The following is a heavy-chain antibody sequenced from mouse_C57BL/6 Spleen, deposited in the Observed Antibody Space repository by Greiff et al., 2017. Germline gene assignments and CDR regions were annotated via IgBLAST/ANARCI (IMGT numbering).Heavy chain of an antibody. J-gene: IGHJ1*03. CDR1: GYTFTSYW. CDR2: IDPSDSYT. V-gene: IGHV1-69*01. CDR3: ARGEADV. Sequence: QVQLKQPGAELVMPGASVKLSCKASGYTFTSYWMHWVKQRPGQGLEWIGEIDPSDSYTNYNQKFKGKSTLTVDKSSSTAYMQLSSLTSEDSAVYYCARGEADVWGTGTTVTVSS.